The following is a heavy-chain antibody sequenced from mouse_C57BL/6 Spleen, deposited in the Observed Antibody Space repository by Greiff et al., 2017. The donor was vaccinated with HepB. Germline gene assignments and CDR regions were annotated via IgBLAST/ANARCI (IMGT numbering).Heavy chain of an antibody. J-gene: IGHJ1*03. CDR2: IYPGDGDT. CDR3: ARETGPYWYFDV. D-gene: IGHD4-1*01. V-gene: IGHV1-82*01. CDR1: GYAFSSSW. Sequence: QVHVKQSGPELVKPGASVKISCKASGYAFSSSWMNWVKQRPGKGLEWIGRIYPGDGDTNYNGKFKGKATLTADKSSSTAYMQLSSLTSEDSAVYFCARETGPYWYFDVWGTGTTVTVSS.